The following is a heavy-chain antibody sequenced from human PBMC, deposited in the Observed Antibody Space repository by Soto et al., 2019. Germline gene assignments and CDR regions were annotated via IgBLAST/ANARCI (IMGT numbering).Heavy chain of an antibody. CDR2: IWYDGSNK. V-gene: IGHV3-33*01. CDR3: ARDPSPVDS. CDR1: GFTFSSYG. J-gene: IGHJ4*02. Sequence: GGSLRLSCAASGFTFSSYGMHWVRQAPGKGLEWVAVIWYDGSNKYYADSVKGRFTISRDNSKNTLYLQMDSLRVEDTAVYYCARDPSPVDSWGQGTQVTVSS.